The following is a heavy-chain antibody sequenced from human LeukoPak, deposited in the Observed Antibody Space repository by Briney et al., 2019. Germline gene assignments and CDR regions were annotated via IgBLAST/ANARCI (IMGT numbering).Heavy chain of an antibody. J-gene: IGHJ5*02. CDR2: IYHSGST. CDR1: AVSISSSKW. CDR3: SRLPDP. V-gene: IGHV4-4*02. Sequence: PSETLSLTCAVAAVSISSSKWWHWVRQSPGKGLEWIGEIYHSGSTNYNPSLKSRVTISVDKSKNQFSLKLSSVTAADTAVYYCSRLPDPWGQGTLVTVSS.